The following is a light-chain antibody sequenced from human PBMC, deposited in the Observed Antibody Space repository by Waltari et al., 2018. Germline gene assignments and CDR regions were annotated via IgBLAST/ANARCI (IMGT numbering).Light chain of an antibody. Sequence: EIVLTQSPATLSLSPGERATLSCRASQSVSSYLAWYQQKPGQAPRLLIYDASTRATGIPARFSGSGSGTDFTLTISSLEPEDFAVYYCQQRRNWPLTFGPGTKVDIK. CDR2: DAS. J-gene: IGKJ3*01. CDR3: QQRRNWPLT. V-gene: IGKV3-11*01. CDR1: QSVSSY.